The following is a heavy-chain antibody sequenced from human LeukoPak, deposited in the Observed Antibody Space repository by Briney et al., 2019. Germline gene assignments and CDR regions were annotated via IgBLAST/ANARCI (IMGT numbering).Heavy chain of an antibody. D-gene: IGHD6-19*01. CDR3: AREGSGWYYYYMDV. CDR2: ISSNGGST. CDR1: GFTFSSYA. J-gene: IGHJ6*03. Sequence: PGGSLRLSCAASGFTFSSYAMHWVRQAPGKGLEYVSAISSNGGSTYYANSVKGRFTISRDNSKNTLYLQMGSLRAEDTAVYYCAREGSGWYYYYMDVWGKGTTVTVSS. V-gene: IGHV3-64*01.